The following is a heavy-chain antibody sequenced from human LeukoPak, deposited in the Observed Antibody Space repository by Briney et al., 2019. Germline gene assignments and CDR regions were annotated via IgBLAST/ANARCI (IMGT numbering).Heavy chain of an antibody. CDR1: GFIFSDYS. Sequence: GGSLRLSCAASGFIFSDYSMHWVRQAPGKGLEWVSVIYYGGSTYHADSVKGRFTISRDNSRNTVYLQMNSLRAEDTAVYYCATDSAHYGGNSGLDYWGQGTLVTVSS. CDR3: ATDSAHYGGNSGLDY. V-gene: IGHV3-66*01. J-gene: IGHJ4*02. D-gene: IGHD4-23*01. CDR2: IYYGGST.